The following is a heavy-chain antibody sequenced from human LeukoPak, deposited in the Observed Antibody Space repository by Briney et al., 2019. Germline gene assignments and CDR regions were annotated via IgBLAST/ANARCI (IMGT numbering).Heavy chain of an antibody. CDR1: GFTFSSYE. CDR3: ARWLYSSGWAIDY. CDR2: IRQDGSAE. D-gene: IGHD6-19*01. J-gene: IGHJ4*02. Sequence: GGSLRLSCAASGFTFSSYEMNWVRQAPGQGLEWVANIRQDGSAEFYADSVKGRFTISRDNAKNSLYLQMNSLRAEDTAVYYCARWLYSSGWAIDYWGQGTLVTVSS. V-gene: IGHV3-7*01.